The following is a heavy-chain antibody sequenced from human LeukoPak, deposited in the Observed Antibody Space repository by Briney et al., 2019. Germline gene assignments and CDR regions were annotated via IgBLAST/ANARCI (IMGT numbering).Heavy chain of an antibody. D-gene: IGHD1-26*01. Sequence: GGSLRLSCAASGFSFSSSWMHWVRQVPGKGLEWVSRINDDETSTTYAESVKGRFTISRDNAKDTLFLQMNSLRAEDTAVYYCATTGSGSYYDYWGQGTLVTVSS. CDR3: ATTGSGSYYDY. V-gene: IGHV3-74*01. J-gene: IGHJ4*02. CDR1: GFSFSSSW. CDR2: INDDETST.